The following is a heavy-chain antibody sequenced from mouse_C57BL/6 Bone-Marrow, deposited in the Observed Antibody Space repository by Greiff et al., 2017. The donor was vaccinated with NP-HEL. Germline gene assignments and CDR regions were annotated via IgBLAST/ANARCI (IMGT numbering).Heavy chain of an antibody. CDR2: ISDGGSYT. CDR3: ARLLRPFAY. D-gene: IGHD1-2*01. CDR1: GFTFSSYA. Sequence: DVMLVESGGGLVKPGGSLKLSCAASGFTFSSYAMSWVRQTPEKRLEWVATISDGGSYTYYPDNVKGRFTISRDNAKNNLYLQMSHLKSEDTAMYYCARLLRPFAYWGQGTLVTVSA. J-gene: IGHJ3*01. V-gene: IGHV5-4*03.